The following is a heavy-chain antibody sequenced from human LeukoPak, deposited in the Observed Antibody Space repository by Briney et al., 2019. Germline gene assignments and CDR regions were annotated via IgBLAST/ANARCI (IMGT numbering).Heavy chain of an antibody. Sequence: PGGSLRRSCVASGFTFISYWMTWVRQAPGKGLEWVAQISQDGTESYSVDSVRGRFTISRDNAKNSVYLQMNSLRPEDTAVYYCARDSTGTVFDLWGQGTLVTVSS. J-gene: IGHJ4*02. V-gene: IGHV3-7*04. CDR3: ARDSTGTVFDL. CDR2: ISQDGTES. D-gene: IGHD1-1*01. CDR1: GFTFISYW.